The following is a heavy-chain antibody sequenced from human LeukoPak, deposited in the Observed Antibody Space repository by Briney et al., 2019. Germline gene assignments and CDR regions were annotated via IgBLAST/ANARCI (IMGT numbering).Heavy chain of an antibody. CDR2: IYFSGST. V-gene: IGHV4-59*01. CDR3: ARGQRIAARPLAGYALDM. J-gene: IGHJ3*02. D-gene: IGHD6-6*01. CDR1: GGSISSYS. Sequence: SETLSLTCTVSGGSISSYSWSWIRQPPGKGQGGVGDIYFSGSTNYNPPLKSRVTISVDTSKNKFSLKLSSVAAADTAVYYCARGQRIAARPLAGYALDMWGQETMVTVSS.